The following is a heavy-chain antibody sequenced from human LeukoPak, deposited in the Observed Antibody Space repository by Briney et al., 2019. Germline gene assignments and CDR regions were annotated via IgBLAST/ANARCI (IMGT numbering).Heavy chain of an antibody. V-gene: IGHV4-34*01. CDR1: GGSFSGYY. CDR3: ARSRRYYDSSGYYPAMKYFQH. Sequence: SETLSLTCAVYGGSFSGYYWSWIRQPPGKGLEWIGEINHSGSTNYNPSLKSRVTISVDTSKNQFPLKLSSVTAADTAVYYCARSRRYYDSSGYYPAMKYFQHWGQGTLVTVSS. D-gene: IGHD3-22*01. J-gene: IGHJ1*01. CDR2: INHSGST.